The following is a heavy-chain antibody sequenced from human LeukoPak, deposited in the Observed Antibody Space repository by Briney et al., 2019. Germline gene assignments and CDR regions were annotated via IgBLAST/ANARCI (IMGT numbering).Heavy chain of an antibody. V-gene: IGHV4-4*02. Sequence: SETLSLTCAVSGGSISRSNWWSWVRQPPRKGLEWIGEIYHSGSTNYNPSLKSRVTISVDKSKNQFSLKLSSVTAADTAVYYCARKDYDSSGQFDYWGQGTLVTVSS. J-gene: IGHJ4*02. CDR1: GGSISRSNW. D-gene: IGHD3-22*01. CDR2: IYHSGST. CDR3: ARKDYDSSGQFDY.